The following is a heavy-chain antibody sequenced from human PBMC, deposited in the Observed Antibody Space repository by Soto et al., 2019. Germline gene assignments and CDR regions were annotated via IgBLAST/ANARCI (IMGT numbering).Heavy chain of an antibody. CDR1: GFTFSSYA. CDR2: ISGSGGST. D-gene: IGHD5-18*01. Sequence: EVQLLESGGGLVQPGGSLRLSCAASGFTFSSYAMSWVRQAPGKGLEWVSAISGSGGSTYYADSVKGRFTISRDNSKNTLYLQMNSLRAEDTAVYYCATDLRAWIQLWSFDYWGQGTLVTVSS. CDR3: ATDLRAWIQLWSFDY. V-gene: IGHV3-23*01. J-gene: IGHJ4*02.